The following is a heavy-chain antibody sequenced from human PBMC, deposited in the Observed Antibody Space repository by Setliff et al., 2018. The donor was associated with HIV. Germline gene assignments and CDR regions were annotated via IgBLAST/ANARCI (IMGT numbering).Heavy chain of an antibody. J-gene: IGHJ3*02. CDR1: GYSFSSNW. Sequence: GESLKISCKGSGYSFSSNWIGWVRQMPGKGLEWMGIIYPGDSDTRYSPSFQDQVTISVDKSISTAYLQWSSLKASDTAMYYCARRFPDGYYDSSGYYYDAFDIWGQGTMVTVSS. CDR2: IYPGDSDT. V-gene: IGHV5-51*01. CDR3: ARRFPDGYYDSSGYYYDAFDI. D-gene: IGHD3-22*01.